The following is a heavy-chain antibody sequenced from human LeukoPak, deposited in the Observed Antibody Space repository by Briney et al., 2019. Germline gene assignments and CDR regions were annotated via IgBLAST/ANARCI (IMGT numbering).Heavy chain of an antibody. CDR2: IYYSGST. CDR3: ARGGYYDSSGSDH. V-gene: IGHV4-61*01. CDR1: GGSISSGSYY. Sequence: SETLSLTCTVSGGSISSGSYYWSWIRQPPGKGLEWIGYIYYSGSTNYNPSLKSRVTISVDTSKNQFSLKLSSVTAADTAVYYCARGGYYDSSGSDHWGQGTLVTVSS. J-gene: IGHJ4*02. D-gene: IGHD3-22*01.